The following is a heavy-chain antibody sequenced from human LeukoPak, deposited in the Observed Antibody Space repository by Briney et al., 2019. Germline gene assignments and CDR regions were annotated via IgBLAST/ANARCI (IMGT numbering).Heavy chain of an antibody. D-gene: IGHD2-2*01. CDR3: ARDRSPRRYLDY. Sequence: GSLRLSCAVSGFTVSSNYMSWVRQPPGKGLEWVSSISSSSSYIYYADSVKGRFTISRDNAKNSLYLQMNSLRAEDTAVYYCARDRSPRRYLDYWGQGTLVTVSS. V-gene: IGHV3-21*01. CDR2: ISSSSSYI. CDR1: GFTVSSNY. J-gene: IGHJ4*02.